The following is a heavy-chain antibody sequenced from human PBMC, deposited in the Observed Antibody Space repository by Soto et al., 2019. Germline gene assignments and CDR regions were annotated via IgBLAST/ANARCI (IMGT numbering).Heavy chain of an antibody. V-gene: IGHV1-18*01. CDR3: ARDREIPADADY. D-gene: IGHD2-2*02. CDR1: GYTFTTSG. J-gene: IGHJ4*02. Sequence: QVQLVQSGAEVRKPGASVKVSCKASGYTFTTSGISWVRQAPGQGLEWMAMISAYNGNTNYAQKFQGRVTLTSDTPPSTDYMELRRLKSDDTATYYCARDREIPADADYWGKGSLVTVSS. CDR2: ISAYNGNT.